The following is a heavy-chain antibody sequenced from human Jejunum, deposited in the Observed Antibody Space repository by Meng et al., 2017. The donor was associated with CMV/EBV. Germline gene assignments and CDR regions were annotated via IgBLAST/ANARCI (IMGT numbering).Heavy chain of an antibody. CDR3: ARGSGGHCTTTGCWPPELDYYNYAMDV. J-gene: IGHJ6*02. Sequence: RQAPGQGLGWMGGIVPISDTTRYAQKFQGRVTIATDTSMTTADMELSSLRSDDTAVYYCARGSGGHCTTTGCWPPELDYYNYAMDVWGQGTTVTVSS. D-gene: IGHD2-2*01. CDR2: IVPISDTT. V-gene: IGHV1-69*05.